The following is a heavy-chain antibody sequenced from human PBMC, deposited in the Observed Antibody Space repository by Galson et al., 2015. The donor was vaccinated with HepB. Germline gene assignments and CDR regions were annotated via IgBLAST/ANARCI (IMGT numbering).Heavy chain of an antibody. V-gene: IGHV3-74*01. CDR3: ARELRFLEWSAYMDV. Sequence: SLRLSCAASGFTFSSYWMHWVRQAPGKGLVWVSRINSDGSSTSYADSVKGRFTISRDNAKNTLYLQMNSLRAEDTAVYYCARELRFLEWSAYMDVWGKGTTVTVSS. CDR1: GFTFSSYW. D-gene: IGHD3-3*01. J-gene: IGHJ6*03. CDR2: INSDGSST.